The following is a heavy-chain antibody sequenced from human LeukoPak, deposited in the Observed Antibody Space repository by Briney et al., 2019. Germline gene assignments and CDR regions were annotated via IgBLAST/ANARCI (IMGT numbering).Heavy chain of an antibody. CDR3: ARMVGLVSDF. CDR2: TYYRSKWHS. V-gene: IGHV6-1*01. J-gene: IGHJ4*02. Sequence: SQTLSLTCANSGDSVSSNSAAWNWIRQSPSRGLEWLGRTYYRSKWHSYYAPSVKSRITINPDTSKNQFSLQLKSVTPEDTAVYYCARMVGLVSDFWGQGTLVTVSS. CDR1: GDSVSSNSAA. D-gene: IGHD3-10*01.